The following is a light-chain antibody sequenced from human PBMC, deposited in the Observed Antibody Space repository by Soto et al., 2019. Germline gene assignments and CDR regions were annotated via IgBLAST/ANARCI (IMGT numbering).Light chain of an antibody. J-gene: IGKJ1*01. CDR3: QQYNSYSEWT. CDR1: QPISDY. V-gene: IGKV1-16*01. CDR2: TSS. Sequence: DIQMTQSPSSLSASVGDRVTITCRTSQPISDYLNWYQQKPGKAPSLLIYTSSNLQTGVPSRFSGSGSGTEFTLTISSLQPDDFATYYCQQYNSYSEWTFGQGTKVDIK.